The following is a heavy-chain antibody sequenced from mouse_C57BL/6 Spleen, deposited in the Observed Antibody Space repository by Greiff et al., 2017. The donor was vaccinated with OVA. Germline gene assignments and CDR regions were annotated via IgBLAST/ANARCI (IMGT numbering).Heavy chain of an antibody. D-gene: IGHD3-2*02. Sequence: QVQLQQSDAELVKPGASVKISCKVSGYTFTDHTIHWMKQRPEQGLEWIGYIYPRDGSTKYNEQFKGKATLTADKSSSTAYMQLNSLTSEDSAVYFCATLSRQLRSYFDYWGQGTTLTVSS. CDR1: GYTFTDHT. CDR2: IYPRDGST. V-gene: IGHV1-78*01. CDR3: ATLSRQLRSYFDY. J-gene: IGHJ2*01.